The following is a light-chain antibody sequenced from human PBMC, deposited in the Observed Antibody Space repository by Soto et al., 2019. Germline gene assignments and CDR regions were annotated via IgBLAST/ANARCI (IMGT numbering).Light chain of an antibody. CDR3: QEYNNYWT. J-gene: IGKJ1*01. Sequence: DIQMTQSPSTLSASVGDTVTITCRASQTISRWLAWYQQKPGKAPRLLIYTASTLESGVPSRFSASGSGTEFTLTISSLNPDGFATYYCQEYNNYWTFGQGTKVEVK. CDR2: TAS. CDR1: QTISRW. V-gene: IGKV1-5*01.